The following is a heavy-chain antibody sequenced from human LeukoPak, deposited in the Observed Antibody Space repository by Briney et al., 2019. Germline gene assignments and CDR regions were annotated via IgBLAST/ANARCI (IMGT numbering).Heavy chain of an antibody. CDR3: ARVRESTLTPSHFDY. Sequence: ASVKVSCKASGYNFIQDDINWVRQAPGQGLEWMGWINAYNGNTNYAQKLQGRVTMTTDTSTSTAYMELRSLRSDDTAVYYCARVRESTLTPSHFDYWGQGTLVTVSS. D-gene: IGHD3-10*01. CDR2: INAYNGNT. J-gene: IGHJ4*02. CDR1: GYNFIQDD. V-gene: IGHV1-18*01.